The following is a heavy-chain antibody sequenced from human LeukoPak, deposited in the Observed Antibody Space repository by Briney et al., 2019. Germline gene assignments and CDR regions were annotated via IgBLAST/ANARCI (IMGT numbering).Heavy chain of an antibody. V-gene: IGHV1-8*01. CDR1: GYTFTSYD. D-gene: IGHD3-22*01. J-gene: IGHJ5*02. Sequence: GASVKVSCKASGYTFTSYDINWVRQATGQGLEWKGWRNLKSDNTGYAQKFQGRVTMTRHTSINTAYMEVGSLSAEDTPVYYCARMCYYDSSGAPNWFDPWRQGPLVTVSS. CDR2: RNLKSDNT. CDR3: ARMCYYDSSGAPNWFDP.